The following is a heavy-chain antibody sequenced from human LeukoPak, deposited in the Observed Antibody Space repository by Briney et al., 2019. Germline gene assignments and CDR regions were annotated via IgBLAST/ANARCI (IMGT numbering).Heavy chain of an antibody. CDR2: ISVDGGDI. Sequence: PGGSLRLSCAASRFAFHNYAMTWIRQAPERGLEWVSSISVDGGDIKYTDSAKGRFTISRDNSKGTLYLQMNSLRAEDTAVYYCAKGGGYNWNYGYYFDYWGQGTLVTVSS. V-gene: IGHV3-23*01. J-gene: IGHJ4*02. CDR1: RFAFHNYA. D-gene: IGHD1-7*01. CDR3: AKGGGYNWNYGYYFDY.